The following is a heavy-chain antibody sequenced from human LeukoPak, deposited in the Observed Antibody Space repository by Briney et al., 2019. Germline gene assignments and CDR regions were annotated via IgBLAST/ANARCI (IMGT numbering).Heavy chain of an antibody. CDR2: IYFTGST. Sequence: PSETLSLTCTVSGDSINDYYWGWIRQPPGKGLEWIGYIYFTGSTRYNPSLESRVTISVDTSKNQFSLKLSSVTAADTAVYYCARSRDGYNLYYFDYWGQGTLVTVSS. CDR1: GDSINDYY. CDR3: ARSRDGYNLYYFDY. D-gene: IGHD5-24*01. V-gene: IGHV4-59*08. J-gene: IGHJ4*02.